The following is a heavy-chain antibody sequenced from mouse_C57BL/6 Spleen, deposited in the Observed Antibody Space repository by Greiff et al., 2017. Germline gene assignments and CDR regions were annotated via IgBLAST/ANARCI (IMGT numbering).Heavy chain of an antibody. Sequence: QVQLQQSGPELVKPGASVTISCKASGYAFSSSWMNWVKQRPGKGLEWIGRIYPGDGDTNYNGTFKGKATLTADKSSSTAYMQLSSLTSEDSAVCFCARCGHYGVFDYWGQGTTLTVAS. CDR2: IYPGDGDT. CDR1: GYAFSSSW. CDR3: ARCGHYGVFDY. D-gene: IGHD1-2*01. V-gene: IGHV1-82*01. J-gene: IGHJ2*01.